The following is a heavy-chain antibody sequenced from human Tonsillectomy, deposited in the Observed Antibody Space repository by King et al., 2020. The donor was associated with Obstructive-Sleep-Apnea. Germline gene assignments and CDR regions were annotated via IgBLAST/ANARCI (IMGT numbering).Heavy chain of an antibody. D-gene: IGHD3-10*01. J-gene: IGHJ4*02. CDR3: ATLQGGGSGSYYNF. V-gene: IGHV4-4*07. Sequence: VQLQESGPGLVKPSETLSLTCTVSGGSISRYYWSWIRQPAGKGLEWIGRIYTSGSTNYNPSLKSRVNMSVDTAKNQFSLKLSSVTAADTAVYYCATLQGGGSGSYYNFWGQGTLVTVSS. CDR1: GGSISRYY. CDR2: IYTSGST.